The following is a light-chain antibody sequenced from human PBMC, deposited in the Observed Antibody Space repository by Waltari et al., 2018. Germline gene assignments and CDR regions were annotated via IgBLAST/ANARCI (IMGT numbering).Light chain of an antibody. CDR1: SSDVGGYNY. CDR3: SSYITSSTLEL. V-gene: IGLV2-14*03. Sequence: QSALTQPAPVSGSPGQSITISCTGTSSDVGGYNYVSWYQQPPGKAPKLMIYDVSNRPSGVSNRFSGSKSGYTASLTISGLQAEDEAEYYCSSYITSSTLELFGGGTSLTVL. CDR2: DVS. J-gene: IGLJ2*01.